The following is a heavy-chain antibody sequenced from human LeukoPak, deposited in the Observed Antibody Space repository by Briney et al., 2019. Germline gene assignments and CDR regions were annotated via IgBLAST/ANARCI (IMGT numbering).Heavy chain of an antibody. J-gene: IGHJ4*02. CDR1: GFTFSSYS. V-gene: IGHV4-39*01. Sequence: GSLRLSCAASGFTFSSYSMNWIRQPPGKGLEWIGSIYYSGSTYYNPSLKSRVTISVDTSKNQFSLKLSSVTAADTAVYYCARLHAYCGGDCYSYFFDYWGQGTLVTVSS. CDR2: IYYSGST. CDR3: ARLHAYCGGDCYSYFFDY. D-gene: IGHD2-21*02.